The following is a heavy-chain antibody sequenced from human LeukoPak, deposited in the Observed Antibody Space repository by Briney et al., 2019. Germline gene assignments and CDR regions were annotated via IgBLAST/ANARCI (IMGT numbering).Heavy chain of an antibody. D-gene: IGHD3-3*01. J-gene: IGHJ4*02. CDR2: IYYSGST. Sequence: SETLSLTCTVSGGSISSSSYYWGWIRQPPGKGLEWIGTIYYSGSTYYNPSLKSRVTISVDTSKNQFSLKLSSVTAADTAVYYCARSTYHDFWSGYYTGFLVDYWGRGTLVTVSS. CDR3: ARSTYHDFWSGYYTGFLVDY. V-gene: IGHV4-39*01. CDR1: GGSISSSSYY.